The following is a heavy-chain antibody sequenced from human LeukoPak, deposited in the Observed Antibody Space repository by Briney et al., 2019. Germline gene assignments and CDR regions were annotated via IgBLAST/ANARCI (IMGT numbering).Heavy chain of an antibody. CDR3: ATAPWVGATSFDY. V-gene: IGHV1-24*01. CDR1: GYTFTGYY. CDR2: FDPEDGET. D-gene: IGHD1-26*01. Sequence: ASVKVSCKASGYTFTGYYMHWVRQAPGKGLEWMGGFDPEDGETIYAQKFQGRVTMTEDTSTDTAYMELSSLRSEDTAVYYCATAPWVGATSFDYWGQGTLVTVSS. J-gene: IGHJ4*02.